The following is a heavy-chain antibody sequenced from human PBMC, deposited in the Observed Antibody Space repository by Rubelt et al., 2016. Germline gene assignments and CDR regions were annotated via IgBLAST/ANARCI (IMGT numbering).Heavy chain of an antibody. J-gene: IGHJ5*02. CDR1: GFNFSTYW. Sequence: EVQLVESGGGLVQPGGSLRLSCEASGFNFSTYWMSWVRQAPGKGLEWVANIKRDGNDKHFVDSVKGRFTISRDNAKKSLYLQLNSLRAEDTAVYHCGRDYNRYIAHWGQGTLITVSS. D-gene: IGHD2-2*02. CDR2: IKRDGNDK. CDR3: GRDYNRYIAH. V-gene: IGHV3-7*01.